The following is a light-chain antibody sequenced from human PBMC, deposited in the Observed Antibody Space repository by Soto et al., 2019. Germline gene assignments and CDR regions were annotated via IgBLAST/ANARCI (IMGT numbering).Light chain of an antibody. CDR3: QQSYSTPWT. CDR2: TAS. J-gene: IGKJ1*01. CDR1: QSIDTY. V-gene: IGKV1-39*01. Sequence: DIQMTQSPSSLSASVGDRVTITCRASQSIDTYLNWYQQKPGKAPNLLIYTASSLQSGAPSRFSGSGSGTDFTLTISSLQPEDFATYYCQQSYSTPWTFGQGTKVDNK.